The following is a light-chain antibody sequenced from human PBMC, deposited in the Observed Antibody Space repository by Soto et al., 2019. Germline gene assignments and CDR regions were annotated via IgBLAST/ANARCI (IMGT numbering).Light chain of an antibody. Sequence: QLVLTQPASVSGSPGQSITISCTGTSSDVGGYNYVSWYQQHPGKAPKLMIYDVSNRPSGVSNRFSGSKSGNTASLTISGLQAEDEADYYCSSYTSSSTVVFGVGTKLTDL. CDR1: SSDVGGYNY. CDR3: SSYTSSSTVV. CDR2: DVS. V-gene: IGLV2-14*01. J-gene: IGLJ2*01.